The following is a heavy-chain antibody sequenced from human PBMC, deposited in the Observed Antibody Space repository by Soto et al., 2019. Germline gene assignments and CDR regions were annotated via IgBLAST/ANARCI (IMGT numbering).Heavy chain of an antibody. D-gene: IGHD1-20*01. CDR2: IRNKANSYTT. CDR3: ARGSSAITGTRYYYGLDV. J-gene: IGHJ6*02. Sequence: GGSLRLSCVASGFIFSDHYMDWVRRAPGKGLEWVGRIRNKANSYTTEYAASVKGRFPILRDDSKDSLFLQMNSLTVEDTAAYYCARGSSAITGTRYYYGLDVWGQGTTVTVSS. V-gene: IGHV3-72*01. CDR1: GFIFSDHY.